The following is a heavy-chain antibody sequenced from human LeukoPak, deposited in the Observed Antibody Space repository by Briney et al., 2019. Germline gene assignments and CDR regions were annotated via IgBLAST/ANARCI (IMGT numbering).Heavy chain of an antibody. V-gene: IGHV3-33*01. CDR1: GFTFSSYG. D-gene: IGHD5-12*01. Sequence: GGSLRLSCAASGFTFSSYGMHWVRQAPGKGLEWVAVIWYDGSNKYYADSVKGRFTISRDNSKNTLYLQMNSLRAEDTAVYYCARALRGYSGYDAFDHWGQGTLVTVSS. CDR3: ARALRGYSGYDAFDH. CDR2: IWYDGSNK. J-gene: IGHJ4*02.